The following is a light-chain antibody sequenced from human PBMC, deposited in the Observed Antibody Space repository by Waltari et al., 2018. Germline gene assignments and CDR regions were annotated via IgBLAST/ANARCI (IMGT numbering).Light chain of an antibody. J-gene: IGKJ4*01. Sequence: EIVLTQSPGTLSLSTGERATLSCRASQTVRTTYLAWYQQKPGQAPTLVIYGASSRAAGIPDRFSGSGSGTDFSITISSLEPEDFAVYYCQQYDISPLTFGGGTKVEIK. CDR3: QQYDISPLT. CDR1: QTVRTTY. V-gene: IGKV3-20*01. CDR2: GAS.